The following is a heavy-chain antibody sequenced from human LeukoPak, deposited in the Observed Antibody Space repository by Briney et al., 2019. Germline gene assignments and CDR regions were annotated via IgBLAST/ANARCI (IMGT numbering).Heavy chain of an antibody. J-gene: IGHJ4*02. Sequence: GGSLRLSCAASGFTFSSYSMNWVRQAPGKGLEWVSYISSSSSTIYYADSVKGRFTISRDNAKNSLYLQMNSLRAEDTAVYYCARGGSYYYGSGSYYNAVDFDYWGQGTLVTVSS. CDR3: ARGGSYYYGSGSYYNAVDFDY. D-gene: IGHD3-10*01. V-gene: IGHV3-48*01. CDR1: GFTFSSYS. CDR2: ISSSSSTI.